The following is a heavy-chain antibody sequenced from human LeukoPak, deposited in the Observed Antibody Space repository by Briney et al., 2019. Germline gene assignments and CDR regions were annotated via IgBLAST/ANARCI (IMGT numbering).Heavy chain of an antibody. D-gene: IGHD5-24*01. CDR2: IYYSGST. CDR3: ARDRDGYTH. V-gene: IGHV4-39*07. J-gene: IGHJ4*02. Sequence: PSETLSLTCTVSGGSISSSSYYWGWIRQPPGKGLEWIGSIYYSGSTYYNPSLKSRVTISVDTSKNQFSLKLSSVTAADTAVYYCARDRDGYTHWGQGTLVTVSS. CDR1: GGSISSSSYY.